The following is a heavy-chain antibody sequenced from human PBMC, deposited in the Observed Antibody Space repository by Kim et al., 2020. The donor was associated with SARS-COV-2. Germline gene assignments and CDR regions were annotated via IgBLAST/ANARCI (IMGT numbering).Heavy chain of an antibody. J-gene: IGHJ4*02. CDR2: K. CDR3: AHLGSVTTLGI. V-gene: IGHV2-5*01. Sequence: KPYSPSLKSRLTITKDTSKNQVVLTMTNMDPVDTATYYCAHLGSVTTLGIWGQGTLVTVSS. D-gene: IGHD4-17*01.